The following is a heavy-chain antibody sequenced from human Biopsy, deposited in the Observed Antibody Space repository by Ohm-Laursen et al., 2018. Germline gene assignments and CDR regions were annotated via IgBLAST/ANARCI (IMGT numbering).Heavy chain of an antibody. D-gene: IGHD6-19*01. CDR1: GFSFTGHY. V-gene: IGHV1-2*02. Sequence: ASVKVSCNASGFSFTGHYIHWVRQAPGQRPEWMGWNSPKSGGTNYAQKFQGNITMTKNTSMSTAYMEMSRLRSDDTAVYYCALQSVAQMKNFDYWGQGTLVTVSS. J-gene: IGHJ4*02. CDR2: NSPKSGGT. CDR3: ALQSVAQMKNFDY.